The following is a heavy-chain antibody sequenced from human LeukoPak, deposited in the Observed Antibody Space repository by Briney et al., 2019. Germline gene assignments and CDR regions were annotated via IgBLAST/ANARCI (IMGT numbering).Heavy chain of an antibody. CDR2: INYSGST. CDR1: GGSLTRYH. J-gene: IGHJ3*02. D-gene: IGHD1-26*01. Sequence: SETLSLTCTVSGGSLTRYHWGWIRQPPGKGLEWIGYINYSGSTNYSPSLESQVTISLDTSKNQFSVQLSSVTAADTAVYYCARRGVGATTWDAFDIWGQGTLVTVSS. V-gene: IGHV4-59*08. CDR3: ARRGVGATTWDAFDI.